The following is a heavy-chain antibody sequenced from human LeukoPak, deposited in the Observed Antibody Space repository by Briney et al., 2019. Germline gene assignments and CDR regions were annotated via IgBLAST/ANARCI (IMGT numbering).Heavy chain of an antibody. CDR1: GGSISSSKW. D-gene: IGHD6-19*01. CDR3: ARKSTVADFDY. CDR2: FFHSGGP. V-gene: IGHV4-4*03. Sequence: PPETLSLTCAVSGGSISSSKWWTWVRQPPGKGLGWVGAFFHSGGPHYNPSLKRRVTISVDKSKNQFSLKLSSVTPADTAMYYCARKSTVADFDYWGQGTLVTVSS. J-gene: IGHJ4*02.